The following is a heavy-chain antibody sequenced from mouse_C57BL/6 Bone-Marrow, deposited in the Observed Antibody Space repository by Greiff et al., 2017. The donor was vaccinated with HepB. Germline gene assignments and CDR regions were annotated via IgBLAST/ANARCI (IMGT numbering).Heavy chain of an antibody. J-gene: IGHJ3*01. D-gene: IGHD1-1*01. V-gene: IGHV5-6*01. CDR3: ARPYYYGSSPLAY. CDR1: GFTFSSYG. CDR2: ISSGGSYT. Sequence: EVQLVESGGDLVKPGGSLKLSCAASGFTFSSYGMSWVRQTPDKRLEWVATISSGGSYTYYPDSVKGRFTISRDNAKNTLYLQMSSLKSEDTAMSYCARPYYYGSSPLAYGGQGTRVTVSA.